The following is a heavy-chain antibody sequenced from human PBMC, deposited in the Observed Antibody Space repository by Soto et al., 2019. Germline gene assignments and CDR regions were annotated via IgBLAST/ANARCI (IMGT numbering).Heavy chain of an antibody. D-gene: IGHD3-3*01. CDR2: IYPSDSDT. CDR3: ARGGVSTRTFDY. Sequence: GESLKISCKGSGYSFTSYWIGWVRQMPGKGLELMGIIYPSDSDTRYRPSFQGQVTISADKSISSAYLQWSSLRASDTAMYYCARGGVSTRTFDYWGQGTQVTGS. V-gene: IGHV5-51*01. J-gene: IGHJ4*02. CDR1: GYSFTSYW.